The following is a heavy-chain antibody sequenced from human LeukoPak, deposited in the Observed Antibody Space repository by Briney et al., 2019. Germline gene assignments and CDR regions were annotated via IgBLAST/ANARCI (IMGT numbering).Heavy chain of an antibody. CDR1: GFTFSAYE. V-gene: IGHV3-48*03. Sequence: GSLRLSCAASGFTFSAYEMDWVRQAAGKGMEWVAYMSSGGGIVYYAQSVRGRFTISRDNAKNSLYLQMNSLRAEDTAIYYCVKEFTPESSGFDAFDVWGQGTMVTVSS. D-gene: IGHD3-22*01. CDR3: VKEFTPESSGFDAFDV. J-gene: IGHJ3*01. CDR2: MSSGGGIV.